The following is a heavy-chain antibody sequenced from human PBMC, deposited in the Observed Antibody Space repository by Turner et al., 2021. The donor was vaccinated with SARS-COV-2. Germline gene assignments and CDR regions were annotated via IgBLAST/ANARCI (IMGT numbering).Heavy chain of an antibody. V-gene: IGHV3-30-3*01. Sequence: QVQLVASGGGVVQPGRSLRLSCAASGFTFSSYAMHWVRQAPGKGLEWVAVISYDGSNKFYADSVKGRFTISRDNSKNTLYLQMNSLGAEDTAVYYCARGGGYGAAFDYWGQGTLVTVSS. CDR1: GFTFSSYA. CDR3: ARGGGYGAAFDY. CDR2: ISYDGSNK. D-gene: IGHD5-12*01. J-gene: IGHJ4*02.